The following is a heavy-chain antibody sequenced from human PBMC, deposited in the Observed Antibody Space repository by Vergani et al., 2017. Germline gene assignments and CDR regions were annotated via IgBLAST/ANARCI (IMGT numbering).Heavy chain of an antibody. Sequence: QVQLVQSGAEVKKPGASVKVSCKASGYTFTSYYMHWVRQAPGQGLEWMGIINPSGGSTSYAQKFQGRVTMTRDTSTSTVYMELSSLRSEDTAVYYCAGGPPGSSSDLYYFDYWGQGTLVTVSS. V-gene: IGHV1-46*01. CDR1: GYTFTSYY. J-gene: IGHJ4*02. CDR3: AGGPPGSSSDLYYFDY. D-gene: IGHD6-6*01. CDR2: INPSGGST.